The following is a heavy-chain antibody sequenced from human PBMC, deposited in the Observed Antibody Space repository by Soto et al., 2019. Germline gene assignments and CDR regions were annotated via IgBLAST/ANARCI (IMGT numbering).Heavy chain of an antibody. CDR1: GYTFTSYG. J-gene: IGHJ4*02. CDR2: ISAYNGNT. D-gene: IGHD5-18*01. CDR3: ASDQAMALFDY. V-gene: IGHV1-18*01. Sequence: QVQLVQSGAEVKKPGASVKVSCKASGYTFTSYGISWVRQAPGQGLEWIGWISAYNGNTKYAQNLQGRVTMTTDTSTSTAYMELRSLRSDDTAMSYCASDQAMALFDYWGQGTRVTVSS.